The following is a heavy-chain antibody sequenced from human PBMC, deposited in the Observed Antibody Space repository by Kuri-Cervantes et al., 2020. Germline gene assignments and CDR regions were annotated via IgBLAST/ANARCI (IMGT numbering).Heavy chain of an antibody. Sequence: ASVKVSCKASGYTFTGFHMHWVRQAPGQGLEWMGWINPNSGGTNYAQKFQGWVTMTRDTSISTAYMELSRLRSDDTAVYYCAREANWGGYYFDYWGQGTLVTVSS. J-gene: IGHJ4*02. CDR2: INPNSGGT. V-gene: IGHV1-2*04. CDR3: AREANWGGYYFDY. D-gene: IGHD7-27*01. CDR1: GYTFTGFH.